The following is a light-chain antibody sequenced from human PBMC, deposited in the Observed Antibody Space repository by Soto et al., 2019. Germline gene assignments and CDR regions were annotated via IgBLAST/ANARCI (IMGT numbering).Light chain of an antibody. CDR1: QSITNNY. CDR3: QHYSSSPRT. Sequence: EIVLTQSPGTLSFSPGERATLSCRASQSITNNYLAWYQQKAGQVPRLLLYGASTRPTGIPDRFSGSGSGTDFTLTITRLEPDDFAVYYCQHYSSSPRTFGQGTKVDIK. CDR2: GAS. V-gene: IGKV3-20*01. J-gene: IGKJ1*01.